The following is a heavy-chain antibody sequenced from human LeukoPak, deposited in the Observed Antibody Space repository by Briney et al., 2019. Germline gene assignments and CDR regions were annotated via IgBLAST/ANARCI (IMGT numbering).Heavy chain of an antibody. V-gene: IGHV4-34*01. CDR2: INHSGST. J-gene: IGHJ4*02. Sequence: SETLSLTCAVYGGSFSGYYWSWIRQPPGKGLEWIGEINHSGSTNYNPSLKSRVTISVDTSKNQFSLKLSSVTAADTAVYYCARGAAAKNLLDYWGQGTLVTVSS. CDR3: ARGAAAKNLLDY. CDR1: GGSFSGYY. D-gene: IGHD2-2*01.